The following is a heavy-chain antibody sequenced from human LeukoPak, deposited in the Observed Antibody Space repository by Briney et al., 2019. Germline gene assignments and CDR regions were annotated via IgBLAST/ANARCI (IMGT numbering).Heavy chain of an antibody. Sequence: SGGSLTLSCEPSGLTFSLYAMTGARQAPGKGLEWVSTFTNHHTTYYTDSVKGRFTISRDNSKNSLYLQMDSVRPEDTAVYYVEKEGYVILTGYRTNWYDPWGQGTLVTVSS. CDR2: FTNHHTT. CDR3: EKEGYVILTGYRTNWYDP. J-gene: IGHJ5*02. CDR1: GLTFSLYA. V-gene: IGHV3-23*01. D-gene: IGHD3-9*01.